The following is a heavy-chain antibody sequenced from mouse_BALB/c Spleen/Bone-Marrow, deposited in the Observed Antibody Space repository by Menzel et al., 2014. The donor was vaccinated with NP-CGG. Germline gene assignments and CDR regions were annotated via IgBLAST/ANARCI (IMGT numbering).Heavy chain of an antibody. CDR2: IWGDGST. V-gene: IGHV2-6-7*01. Sequence: VQLVESGPGLVAPSQSLSITCTVSGFSLTDYGVNWVRQPPGKNLEWLGMIWGDGSTDYNSALKSRLSISKDNSQSQVFLKMNSLETYDTARYYCARDLYYYGFDYWGQGTTLTVSS. J-gene: IGHJ2*01. D-gene: IGHD1-1*01. CDR3: ARDLYYYGFDY. CDR1: GFSLTDYG.